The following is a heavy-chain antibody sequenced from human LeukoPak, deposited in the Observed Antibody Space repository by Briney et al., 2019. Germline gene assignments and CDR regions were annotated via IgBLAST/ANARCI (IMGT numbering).Heavy chain of an antibody. J-gene: IGHJ4*02. CDR3: ARVSQTPGGRGYFDY. Sequence: PGGSLRLSCAASGFTFSSYSMNWVRQAPGKGLEWVSYISSSSSTIYYADSVKGLFTISRDNAKNSLYLQMNSLRAEDTAVYYCARVSQTPGGRGYFDYWGQGTLVTVSS. CDR1: GFTFSSYS. CDR2: ISSSSSTI. V-gene: IGHV3-48*01. D-gene: IGHD2-15*01.